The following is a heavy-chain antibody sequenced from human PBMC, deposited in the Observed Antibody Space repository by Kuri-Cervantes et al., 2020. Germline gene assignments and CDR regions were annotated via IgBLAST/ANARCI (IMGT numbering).Heavy chain of an antibody. CDR3: ATWRNNFDY. CDR2: ISWNSDKI. Sequence: SLKISCAASGFTFSSYAMHWVRQAPGKGLEWVSGISWNSDKIDYADSVQGRFTISRDNAKKTLYLQMNSLRIEDTALYYCATWRNNFDYWGQGTLVTVSS. V-gene: IGHV3-9*01. D-gene: IGHD1-14*01. J-gene: IGHJ4*02. CDR1: GFTFSSYA.